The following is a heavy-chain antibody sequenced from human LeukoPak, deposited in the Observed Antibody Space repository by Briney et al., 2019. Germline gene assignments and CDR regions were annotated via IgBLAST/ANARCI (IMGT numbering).Heavy chain of an antibody. Sequence: PSETLSLTRTVSGGSVSSGSYYWSCIRQPPGKGLEWIGYMYYSGSTNYNPSLKSRVTISVDTSKNQFSLKLSSVTAADTAVYYCARVRDSSGWYGGDYWGQGTLVTVAS. J-gene: IGHJ4*02. CDR1: GGSVSSGSYY. CDR3: ARVRDSSGWYGGDY. D-gene: IGHD6-19*01. CDR2: MYYSGST. V-gene: IGHV4-61*01.